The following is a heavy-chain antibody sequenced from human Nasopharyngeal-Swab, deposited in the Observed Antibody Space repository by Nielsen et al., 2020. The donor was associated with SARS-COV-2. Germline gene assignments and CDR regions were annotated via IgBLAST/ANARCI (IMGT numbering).Heavy chain of an antibody. CDR2: ISYDGSNK. J-gene: IGHJ4*02. CDR1: GFTFSSYG. Sequence: GGSLRLSCAASGFTFSSYGMHWVRQAPGKGLEWVAVISYDGSNKYYADSVKGRFTISRDNSKNTLYLQMNSLRAEDTAVYYCAKDYSYYDSSGYPLTFDYWGQGTLVTVSS. D-gene: IGHD3-22*01. CDR3: AKDYSYYDSSGYPLTFDY. V-gene: IGHV3-30*18.